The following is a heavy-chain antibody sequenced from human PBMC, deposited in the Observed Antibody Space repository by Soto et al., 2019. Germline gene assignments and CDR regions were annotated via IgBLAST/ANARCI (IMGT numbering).Heavy chain of an antibody. D-gene: IGHD3-9*01. CDR2: IYYSGST. CDR1: GGSFSGYY. Sequence: SETLSLTCAVYGGSFSGYYWSWIRQPPGKGLEWIGYIYYSGSTNYNPSLKSRVTISVDTSKNQFSLKLSSVTAADTAVYYCARGARYFDWFQGSFDYWGQGTLVTVSS. CDR3: ARGARYFDWFQGSFDY. J-gene: IGHJ4*02. V-gene: IGHV4-59*01.